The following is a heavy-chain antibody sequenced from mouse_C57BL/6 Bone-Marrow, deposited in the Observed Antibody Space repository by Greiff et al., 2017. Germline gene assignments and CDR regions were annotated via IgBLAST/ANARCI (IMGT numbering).Heavy chain of an antibody. J-gene: IGHJ1*03. CDR3: ARRPYYYGSSYWYFDV. CDR2: IYPRDGST. Sequence: QVQLQQSDAELVKPGASVKISCKVSGYTFTDHTIHWMKQTPEQGLEWIGYIYPRDGSTKYNEKFKGKATLTEDKSSSTAYMQHNSLTSEDSAVYFCARRPYYYGSSYWYFDVWGTGTTVTVSS. V-gene: IGHV1-78*01. D-gene: IGHD1-1*01. CDR1: GYTFTDHT.